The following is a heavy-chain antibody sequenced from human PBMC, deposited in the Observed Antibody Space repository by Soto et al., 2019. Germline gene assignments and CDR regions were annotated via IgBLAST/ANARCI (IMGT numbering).Heavy chain of an antibody. J-gene: IGHJ4*02. CDR2: ISSTTHYI. CDR3: ARESEDLTSNFDY. CDR1: GFTFTRYS. V-gene: IGHV3-21*06. Sequence: GGSLRLSCAASGFTFTRYSMNWVRQAPGKGLEWVSSISSTTHYIYYADSMRGRFTISRDNAKNAVYLEMNSLRAEDTAVYYCARESEDLTSNFDYWGQGTLVTVS.